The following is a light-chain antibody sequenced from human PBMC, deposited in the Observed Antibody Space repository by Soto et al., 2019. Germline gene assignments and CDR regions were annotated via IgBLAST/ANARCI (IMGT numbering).Light chain of an antibody. CDR3: QSYDTSLSASV. V-gene: IGLV1-40*01. CDR1: RSNIGAGYA. Sequence: QSVLTQPPSVSGAPGQRVTISCTGSRSNIGAGYAVHWYQQLPGTAPKLLIYDNTNRPSGVPVRFSASESGTSASLAITGLQSEDEADYYCQSYDTSLSASVFGGGTKVTVL. J-gene: IGLJ2*01. CDR2: DNT.